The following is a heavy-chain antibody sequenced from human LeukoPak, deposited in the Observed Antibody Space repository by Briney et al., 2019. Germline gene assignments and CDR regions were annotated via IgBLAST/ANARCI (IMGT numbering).Heavy chain of an antibody. Sequence: GGSLRLLCAASGFTFSSYAMNWVRQAPGKGLEWVSGISASGDTTYYVDSVKGRFTISRDNSKSTLYLQMNSLRAEDTAVYYCAKDFRYDFWGFDYMDFWGQGTTVTVSS. V-gene: IGHV3-23*01. CDR2: ISASGDTT. CDR1: GFTFSSYA. D-gene: IGHD3-3*01. J-gene: IGHJ6*03. CDR3: AKDFRYDFWGFDYMDF.